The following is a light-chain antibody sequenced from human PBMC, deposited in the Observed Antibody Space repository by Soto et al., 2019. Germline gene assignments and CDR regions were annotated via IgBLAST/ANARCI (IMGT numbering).Light chain of an antibody. CDR3: QQYNTLSLT. J-gene: IGKJ4*01. Sequence: IQLTQSPSSLSASVGDTVTITCRASQSVSSWLAWYQQKPGRAPQLLIYDASRLKTGVPSRFSGSGSGTEFTLTITRLQPDDFATYHCQQYNTLSLTFGGGTKVDIK. CDR1: QSVSSW. CDR2: DAS. V-gene: IGKV1-5*01.